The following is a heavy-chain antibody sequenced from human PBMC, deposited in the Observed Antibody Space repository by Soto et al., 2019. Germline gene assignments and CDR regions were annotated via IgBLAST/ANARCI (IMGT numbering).Heavy chain of an antibody. V-gene: IGHV1-18*01. CDR2: ISAYSGDT. D-gene: IGHD3-3*01. CDR3: ARDGRAFSIFGETMDV. Sequence: ASVKVSCKTSGFTFTNYAINGVRQAPGQGLQWMGWISAYSGDTKNAQRFQDRLTVTTDPSTTTAYMELRSLRSDDTAVYYCARDGRAFSIFGETMDVWGQGTTVTVSS. CDR1: GFTFTNYA. J-gene: IGHJ6*02.